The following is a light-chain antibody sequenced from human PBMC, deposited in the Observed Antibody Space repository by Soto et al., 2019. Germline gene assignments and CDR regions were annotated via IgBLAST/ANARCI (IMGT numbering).Light chain of an antibody. CDR2: GAS. J-gene: IGKJ5*01. V-gene: IGKV3-15*01. CDR3: QQDYNLPP. CDR1: QSVSSN. Sequence: EIVMTQSPATLSVSPGERATLSCRASQSVSSNLAWYQQKPGQAPRLLIYGASTRATGIPARFSGSGSGTEFTLTISSLQPEDFAVYYCQQDYNLPPFGQGTRLEIK.